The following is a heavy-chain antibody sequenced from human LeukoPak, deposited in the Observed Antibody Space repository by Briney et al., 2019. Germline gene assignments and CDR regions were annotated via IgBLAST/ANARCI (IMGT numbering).Heavy chain of an antibody. CDR1: GFTFSSYD. V-gene: IGHV3-30*01. Sequence: GGSLRLSCAASGFTFSSYDMHWVRQAPGKGLEWVAVISYDGSNKYYADSVKGRFTISRDNSKNTLYLQMNSLRAEDTAVYYCASNEGLRFCPDYWGQGTLVTVSS. D-gene: IGHD5-12*01. J-gene: IGHJ4*02. CDR3: ASNEGLRFCPDY. CDR2: ISYDGSNK.